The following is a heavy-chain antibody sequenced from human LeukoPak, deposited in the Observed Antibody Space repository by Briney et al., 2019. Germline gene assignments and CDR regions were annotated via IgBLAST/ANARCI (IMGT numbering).Heavy chain of an antibody. Sequence: ASVKVSCKASGGTFSSYAISRVRQAPGQGLEWMGGIIPIFGTANYAQKFQGRVTITADESTSTAYMELSSLRSEDTAVYYCARGLRFLEWLAEFDYWGQGTLVTVSS. CDR3: ARGLRFLEWLAEFDY. CDR2: IIPIFGTA. CDR1: GGTFSSYA. V-gene: IGHV1-69*13. D-gene: IGHD3-3*01. J-gene: IGHJ4*02.